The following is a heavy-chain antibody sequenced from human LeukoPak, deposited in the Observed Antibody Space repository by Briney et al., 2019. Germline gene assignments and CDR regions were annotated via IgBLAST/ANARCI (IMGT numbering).Heavy chain of an antibody. CDR3: AKDIAPIAVAGTVLYY. D-gene: IGHD6-19*01. CDR2: IYSGGST. Sequence: GGSLRLSCAASGFTVTSNYMSWVRLAPGKGLEWVSVIYSGGSTYYADSVKGRFTISRDNSKNTLYLQMNSLRAEDTAVYYCAKDIAPIAVAGTVLYYWGQGTLVTVSS. J-gene: IGHJ4*02. CDR1: GFTVTSNY. V-gene: IGHV3-66*02.